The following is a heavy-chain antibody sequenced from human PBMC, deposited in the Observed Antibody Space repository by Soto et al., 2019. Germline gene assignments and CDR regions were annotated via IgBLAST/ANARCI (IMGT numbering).Heavy chain of an antibody. CDR2: IGTAGDT. D-gene: IGHD2-2*03. CDR3: ARSGIGYCSSTSCYYYYYMDV. Sequence: GGSLRLSCAASGFTFSSYDMHWVRQATGKGLEWVSAIGTAGDTYYPGSVKGRFTISRENAKNSLYLQMNSLRAGDMAVYYCARSGIGYCSSTSCYYYYYMDVWGKGTTVTVSS. CDR1: GFTFSSYD. V-gene: IGHV3-13*01. J-gene: IGHJ6*03.